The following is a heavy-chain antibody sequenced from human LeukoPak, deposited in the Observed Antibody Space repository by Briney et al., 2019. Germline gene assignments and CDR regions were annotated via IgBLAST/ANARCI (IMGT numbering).Heavy chain of an antibody. CDR2: IYPGDSDT. CDR3: ALYRYSGSSYFDY. V-gene: IGHV5-51*01. CDR1: GYSFTYYW. D-gene: IGHD1-26*01. J-gene: IGHJ4*02. Sequence: GESLKISCKGSGYSFTYYWIAWVRQMPGKGLEWMGIIYPGDSDTRYSPSFQGQVTISADKSISTAYLQWSSLKASDTAMYYCALYRYSGSSYFDYWGQGTLVTVSS.